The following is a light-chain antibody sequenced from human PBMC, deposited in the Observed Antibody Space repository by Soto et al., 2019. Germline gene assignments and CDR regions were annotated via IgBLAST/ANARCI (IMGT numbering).Light chain of an antibody. CDR1: QSISSA. V-gene: IGKV3-11*01. CDR3: QQRSDWLT. J-gene: IGKJ4*01. Sequence: EIVLTQSPATLSLSPGDRAILSCRASQSISSALAWYQQKPGKAPRLLIYDASDRATGIPARFSGSRSGTDFTLTSSRLDAEDVAVYYCQQRSDWLTFGGGTRVEIK. CDR2: DAS.